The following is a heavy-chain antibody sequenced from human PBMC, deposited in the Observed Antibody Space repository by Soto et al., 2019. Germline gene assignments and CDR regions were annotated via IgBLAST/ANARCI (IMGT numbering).Heavy chain of an antibody. V-gene: IGHV3-53*01. CDR2: IYSGGST. CDR1: GFTVSSNY. CDR3: AGPRSSGGTEAFDI. J-gene: IGHJ3*02. D-gene: IGHD2-15*01. Sequence: EVQLVESGGGLIQPGGSLRLSCAASGFTVSSNYMSWVRQAPGTGLEWVSVIYSGGSTYYADSVKGRFTISRDNSKNTLYLQMNSLRAEVTAVYYFAGPRSSGGTEAFDIWGQVTMVTVSS.